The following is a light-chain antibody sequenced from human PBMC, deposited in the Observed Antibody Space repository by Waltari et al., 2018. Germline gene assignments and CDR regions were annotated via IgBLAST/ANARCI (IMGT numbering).Light chain of an antibody. CDR1: IGHTSYA. V-gene: IGLV4-69*01. CDR3: QTWDTNIVV. CDR2: DNRDGEH. J-gene: IGLJ2*01. Sequence: QLLVTQSPSASASLGASANLTCTLRIGHTSYAISWHQHQSEKVPRFLMSDNRDGEHTKGDGIPDRFSGSSSGAERYLTIYSLQSEDEADYYCQTWDTNIVVFGGGTKVTVL.